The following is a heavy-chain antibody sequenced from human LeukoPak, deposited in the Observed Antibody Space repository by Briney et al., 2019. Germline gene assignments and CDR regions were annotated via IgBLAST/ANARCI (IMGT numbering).Heavy chain of an antibody. CDR3: AKGVPVWFDP. V-gene: IGHV3-23*01. Sequence: QSGGSLRLSCTASGFTFRFYSMSWVRQTPGQGLEWVSLISGNDGSTDYADSVKGRFTISRDNSKNTVFLQMNSLRGEDTAVYYCAKGVPVWFDPWGQGTLVTVSS. CDR1: GFTFRFYS. CDR2: ISGNDGST. J-gene: IGHJ5*02.